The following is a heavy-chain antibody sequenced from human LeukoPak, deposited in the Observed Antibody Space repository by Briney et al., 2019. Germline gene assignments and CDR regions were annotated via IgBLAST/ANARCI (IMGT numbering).Heavy chain of an antibody. CDR3: AVSAYNSGWKVSY. Sequence: SETLSLTCTVSGGSLSSSSYYWVWIRQPPGKGLEWSGSIYYSGTTYYNPSLKSRVTISVDTSKNQFSLKLSSVTAADTAVYYRAVSAYNSGWKVSYWRQGTLVTVSS. V-gene: IGHV4-39*01. CDR2: IYYSGTT. D-gene: IGHD6-19*01. J-gene: IGHJ4*02. CDR1: GGSLSSSSYY.